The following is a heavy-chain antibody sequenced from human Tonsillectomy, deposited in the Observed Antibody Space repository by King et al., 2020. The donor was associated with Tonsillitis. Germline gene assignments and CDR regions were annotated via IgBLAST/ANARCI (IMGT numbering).Heavy chain of an antibody. CDR3: ARDLSPIAPDAFDI. D-gene: IGHD2-15*01. CDR2: IYSGGST. Sequence: VQLVESGGGLVQPGGSLRLSCAASGFTVSSNYMSWVRQAPGKGLEWVSVIYSGGSTYYADSVKGRFTISRHNSKNTLSLQMNSLRAEDTAVYYCARDLSPIAPDAFDIWGQGTMVTVSS. J-gene: IGHJ3*02. V-gene: IGHV3-53*04. CDR1: GFTVSSNY.